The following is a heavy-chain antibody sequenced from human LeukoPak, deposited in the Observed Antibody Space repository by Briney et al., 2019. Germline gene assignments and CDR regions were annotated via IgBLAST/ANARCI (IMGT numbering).Heavy chain of an antibody. V-gene: IGHV3-30-3*01. D-gene: IGHD3-9*01. CDR1: GLTFSSYA. CDR3: ARENPITIFPVGDILTGAQDY. Sequence: GGSLRLSCAASGLTFSSYAMHWVRQAPGKGLEWVAVISYDGSNKYYADSVKGRFTISRDNSKDTLYLQMNSLRAEDTAVYYCARENPITIFPVGDILTGAQDYWGQGTLVTVSS. CDR2: ISYDGSNK. J-gene: IGHJ4*02.